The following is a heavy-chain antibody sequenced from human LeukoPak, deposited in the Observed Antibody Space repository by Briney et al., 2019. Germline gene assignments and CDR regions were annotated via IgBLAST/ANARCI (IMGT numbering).Heavy chain of an antibody. J-gene: IGHJ6*02. Sequence: GSLRLSCAASGFTVSSNYMSWVRQAPGKGLEWVSVIYSGGSTYYADTVKGRFTISRDNSKNTPYLQMNSLRAEGTAVYYCARDIVVVVAAYYYFYGMDVWGQGTTVTVSS. CDR1: GFTVSSNY. D-gene: IGHD2-15*01. CDR2: IYSGGST. CDR3: ARDIVVVVAAYYYFYGMDV. V-gene: IGHV3-53*01.